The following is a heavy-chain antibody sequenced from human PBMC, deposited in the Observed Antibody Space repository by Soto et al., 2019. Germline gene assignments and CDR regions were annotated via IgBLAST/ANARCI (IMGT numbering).Heavy chain of an antibody. CDR2: ISAYNGNT. Sequence: QVQLVQSGAEVKKPGASVKVSCKASGYTFTSYGISWVRQAPGQGLEWMGWISAYNGNTNYAQKLQGRVTMTTDTATRTAYMELRSLRSDDTAVYYCARGQERGGPRANWFDPWGQGSLVTVSS. CDR3: ARGQERGGPRANWFDP. J-gene: IGHJ5*02. V-gene: IGHV1-18*01. CDR1: GYTFTSYG. D-gene: IGHD1-1*01.